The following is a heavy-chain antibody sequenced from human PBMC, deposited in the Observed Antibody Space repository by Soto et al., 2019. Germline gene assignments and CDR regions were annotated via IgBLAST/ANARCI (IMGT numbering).Heavy chain of an antibody. V-gene: IGHV1-69*12. Sequence: QVQLVQSGAEVKKPGSSVKVSCKASGGTFSSSAISWVRQAPGQGLEWMGGIIPIFGTAEYAQRIQGRATTTADESTSADFMEVSSLRSEDTAVYYCASNGESCYYYGMDVWGQGPTVTVSS. J-gene: IGHJ6*02. CDR2: IIPIFGTA. CDR3: ASNGESCYYYGMDV. CDR1: GGTFSSSA. D-gene: IGHD2-8*01.